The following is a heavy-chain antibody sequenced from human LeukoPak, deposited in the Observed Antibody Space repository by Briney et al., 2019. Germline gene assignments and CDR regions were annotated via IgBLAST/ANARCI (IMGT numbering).Heavy chain of an antibody. CDR1: GGSISSGSYY. Sequence: PSETLSLTCTVSGGSISSGSYYWSWIRQPAGKGLEWTGRIYTSGSTNYNPSLKSRVTISVDTSKNQFSLKLSSVTAADTAVYYCARDRGYGAAAGLDYWGQGTLVTVSS. CDR2: IYTSGST. CDR3: ARDRGYGAAAGLDY. J-gene: IGHJ4*02. D-gene: IGHD6-13*01. V-gene: IGHV4-61*02.